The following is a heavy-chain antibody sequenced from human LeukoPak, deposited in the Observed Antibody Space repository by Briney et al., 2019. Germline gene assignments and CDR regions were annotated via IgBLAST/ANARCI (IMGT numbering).Heavy chain of an antibody. D-gene: IGHD2-15*01. V-gene: IGHV3-11*04. J-gene: IGHJ6*04. CDR1: GFTFSDYY. CDR3: ARAVLLRYRPSDYYGMDV. CDR2: ISSSGSTI. Sequence: GGSLRLSCAASGFTFSDYYMSWIRQAPGKGLEWVSYISSSGSTIYYADSVKGRFTISRDNAKNSLYLQMNSLRAEDTAVYYCARAVLLRYRPSDYYGMDVWGKGTTVTVSS.